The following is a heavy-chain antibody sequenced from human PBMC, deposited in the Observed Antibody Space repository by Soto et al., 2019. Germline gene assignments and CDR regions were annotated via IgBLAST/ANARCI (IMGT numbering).Heavy chain of an antibody. D-gene: IGHD6-6*01. CDR3: ARVPEAGRPLFDY. V-gene: IGHV3-33*01. CDR2: IWYDGSNE. CDR1: GFIFSDFA. Sequence: GSLRLSCAASGFIFSDFAMHWVRQAPGKGLEWVAEIWYDGSNEYYGDSVKGRFTISRDNSKNTLYLQLNSLRAEDTAVYYCARVPEAGRPLFDYWSQGALVTVSS. J-gene: IGHJ4*02.